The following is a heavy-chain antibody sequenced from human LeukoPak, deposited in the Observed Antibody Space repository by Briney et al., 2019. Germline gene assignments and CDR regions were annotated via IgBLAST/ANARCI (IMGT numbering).Heavy chain of an antibody. D-gene: IGHD3-3*01. CDR2: IYYSGTT. V-gene: IGHV4-59*08. CDR1: GGSTSTFY. J-gene: IGHJ4*02. Sequence: PSETLSLTCTVSGGSTSTFYWSWIRQRPGKGLEWIGDIYYSGTTNYNPSLKSRVTISVDMSKSQFSLNLSSVTAADTALYYCARHGPLYDIWSAQFYFDYWGQGTLVAVSS. CDR3: ARHGPLYDIWSAQFYFDY.